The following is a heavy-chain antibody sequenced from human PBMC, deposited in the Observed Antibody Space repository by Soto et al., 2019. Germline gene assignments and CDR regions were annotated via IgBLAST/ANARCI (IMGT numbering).Heavy chain of an antibody. CDR1: GYSFTSYW. Sequence: PGESLKISCKGSGYSFTSYWVGWVRQMPGKGLEWMGIIYPGDSDTRYSPSFQGQVTISADKSISTAYLQWSSLKASDTAMYYCARSLSRDGYNLLYWGQGTLVTVSS. CDR3: ARSLSRDGYNLLY. D-gene: IGHD5-12*01. J-gene: IGHJ4*02. CDR2: IYPGDSDT. V-gene: IGHV5-51*01.